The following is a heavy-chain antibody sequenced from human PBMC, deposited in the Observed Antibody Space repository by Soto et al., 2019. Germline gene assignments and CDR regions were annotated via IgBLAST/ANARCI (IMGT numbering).Heavy chain of an antibody. J-gene: IGHJ3*02. CDR2: ISTYNVNT. D-gene: IGHD2-2*01. CDR1: GYTFTSYG. V-gene: IGHV1-18*01. Sequence: ASVKVSCKASGYTFTSYGISWVRQAPGQGLEWMGWISTYNVNTHYAQKLQGRVTMTTDTSTTTAYMELRSLRSDDTAVYYCARWDCSSTSCRSNAFDIWGQGTMVTVSS. CDR3: ARWDCSSTSCRSNAFDI.